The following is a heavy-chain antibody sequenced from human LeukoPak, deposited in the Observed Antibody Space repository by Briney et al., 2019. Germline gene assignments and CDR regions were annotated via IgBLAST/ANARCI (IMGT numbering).Heavy chain of an antibody. J-gene: IGHJ4*02. CDR2: IKQDGSEK. V-gene: IGHV3-7*01. D-gene: IGHD3-9*01. CDR1: GFTFSSYW. Sequence: GGSLRLSCAASGFTFSSYWMSWVRQAPGKGLEWVANIKQDGSEKYYVDSVKGRFTISRDNAKNSLYLQMNSLRAEDTAVYYCARDRDYDILTGYYTASDYWGQGTLVTVSS. CDR3: ARDRDYDILTGYYTASDY.